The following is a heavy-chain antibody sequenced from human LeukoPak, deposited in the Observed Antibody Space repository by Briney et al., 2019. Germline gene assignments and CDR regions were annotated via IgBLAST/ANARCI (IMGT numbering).Heavy chain of an antibody. J-gene: IGHJ6*02. Sequence: GRSLRLSCAASGFTFSSYAMHWVRQAPGKGLEWVAVISYDGSNKYYADPVKGRFTISRDNSKNTLYLQMNSLRAEDTAVYYCARDSITIFGVAPPHYYGMDVWGQGTTVTVSS. CDR3: ARDSITIFGVAPPHYYGMDV. CDR1: GFTFSSYA. V-gene: IGHV3-30-3*01. D-gene: IGHD3-3*01. CDR2: ISYDGSNK.